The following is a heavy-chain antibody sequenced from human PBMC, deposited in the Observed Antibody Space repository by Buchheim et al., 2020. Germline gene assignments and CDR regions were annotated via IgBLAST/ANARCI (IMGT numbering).Heavy chain of an antibody. CDR3: AREEGDCCLDP. J-gene: IGHJ5*02. V-gene: IGHV3-48*01. D-gene: IGHD2-21*01. Sequence: EVQLLESGGGLVQPGGPLRLSCAASGFTFSSYSMSWVRQAPGKGLEWVSYISSSSSTIYYADSVKGRFTISRDNAKNSLYLQMNGLRAEDTAVYYCAREEGDCCLDPWGQGTL. CDR2: ISSSSSTI. CDR1: GFTFSSYS.